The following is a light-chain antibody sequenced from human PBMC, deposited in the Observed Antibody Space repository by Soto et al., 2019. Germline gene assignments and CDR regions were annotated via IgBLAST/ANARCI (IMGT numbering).Light chain of an antibody. V-gene: IGKV3-11*01. Sequence: EIVMTQSPATLSVSPGERATLSCRASQSVGSYLAWYQQKPGQAPRLLIYQTSIRAAGIPARFSASGTGTDFTLTISDVQPEDFAVYYCHQRQSWPRTFGQGTKVDIK. J-gene: IGKJ1*01. CDR2: QTS. CDR3: HQRQSWPRT. CDR1: QSVGSY.